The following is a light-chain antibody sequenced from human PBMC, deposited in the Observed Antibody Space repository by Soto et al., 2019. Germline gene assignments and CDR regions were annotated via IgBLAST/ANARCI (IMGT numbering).Light chain of an antibody. CDR3: MQGTHWPYT. J-gene: IGKJ2*01. CDR1: QSPEYSDGNTY. V-gene: IGKV2-30*01. Sequence: DVVMTQSPLSLPVTLGQPASISCRSSQSPEYSDGNTYLNWFQQRPGQSPRRLIYKVSNRDSGVPDRFSGRGSGTDFTLIISSVEAEDVGVYYCMQGTHWPYTFGQGTKLEIK. CDR2: KVS.